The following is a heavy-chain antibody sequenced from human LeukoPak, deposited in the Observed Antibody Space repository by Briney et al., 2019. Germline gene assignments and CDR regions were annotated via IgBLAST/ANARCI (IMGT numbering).Heavy chain of an antibody. J-gene: IGHJ4*02. CDR2: IKQDGSEK. Sequence: QPGGSLRLSCAASGFTFSRYWTNWVRQAPGKGLEWVANIKQDGSEKYYVESVKGRFTISRDNAKNSLYLQMNSLRGEDTAVYYCTRTDEGYWGRGTLVTVSS. CDR1: GFTFSRYW. CDR3: TRTDEGY. V-gene: IGHV3-7*01.